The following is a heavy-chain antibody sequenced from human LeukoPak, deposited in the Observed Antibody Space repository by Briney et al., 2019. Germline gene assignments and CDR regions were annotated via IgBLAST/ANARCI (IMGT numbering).Heavy chain of an antibody. V-gene: IGHV3-30*18. CDR1: GFTFSSYG. CDR2: ASYDGSNQ. Sequence: GGSLRLSRAASGFTFSSYGMHWVRQAPGKGPEWVAAASYDGSNQYYVDSVKGRFTISRDNSQNTLNLQMNSLRAEDTAVYYCAKDLVSAAGLFYYGMDVWGQGTTVTVSS. D-gene: IGHD6-13*01. J-gene: IGHJ6*02. CDR3: AKDLVSAAGLFYYGMDV.